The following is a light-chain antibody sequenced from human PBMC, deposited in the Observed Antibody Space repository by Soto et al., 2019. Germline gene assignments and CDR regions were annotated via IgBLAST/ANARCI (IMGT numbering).Light chain of an antibody. CDR3: HQYGGSPPYT. CDR1: QSISSTY. CDR2: GAS. Sequence: EIVLTQSPGTLSLSPGERATLSCRASQSISSTYLAWYQQKPGQAPRLLIYGASSRATGIPDRFSGSGSGTDFPRTISRLEPEDFAVYYCHQYGGSPPYTFGQGTQLEIK. J-gene: IGKJ2*01. V-gene: IGKV3-20*01.